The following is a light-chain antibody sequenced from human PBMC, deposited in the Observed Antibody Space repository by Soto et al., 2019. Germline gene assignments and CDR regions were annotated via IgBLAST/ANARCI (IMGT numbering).Light chain of an antibody. J-gene: IGLJ1*01. V-gene: IGLV2-8*01. Sequence: QSALAQSPSASGSPGQSITISCTGTSSDIGGYNSVSWYQQHPGKAPKLMIYDVTKRPSGVPDRFSGSKSGNTASLTVSALQAEDEADYYCSSFTDANTLVFGTGTKVTVL. CDR3: SSFTDANTLV. CDR2: DVT. CDR1: SSDIGGYNS.